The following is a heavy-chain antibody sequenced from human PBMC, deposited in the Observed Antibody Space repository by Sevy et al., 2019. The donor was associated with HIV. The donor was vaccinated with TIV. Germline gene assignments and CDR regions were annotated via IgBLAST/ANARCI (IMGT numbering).Heavy chain of an antibody. V-gene: IGHV1-3*01. D-gene: IGHD3-22*01. CDR1: GYTFTSYV. Sequence: ASVKVSCKASGYTFTSYVMHCVRQAPGQSLEWMGWINAGNGNTKYSQKFQGRVTITRDTSASTAYMELSSLRSEDTAVYYCARDGDTSGYLYYFDYWGQGTLVIVSS. CDR2: INAGNGNT. J-gene: IGHJ4*02. CDR3: ARDGDTSGYLYYFDY.